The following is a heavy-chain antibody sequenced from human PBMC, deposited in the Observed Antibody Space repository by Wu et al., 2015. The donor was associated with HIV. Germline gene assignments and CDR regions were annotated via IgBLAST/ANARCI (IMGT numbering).Heavy chain of an antibody. CDR1: RDTFKRFA. D-gene: IGHD4-17*01. Sequence: QVQLVQSGTEIKKPGSSVKVSCKASRDTFKRFAITWVRQAPGQGLEWMGWINPNDGGTNYAQKFQGRVTMTRDTSIRTAYMELSRLRSDDTAVYYCARGPPYTTVTTYKNWYFDLWGRGALVTVSS. V-gene: IGHV1-2*02. J-gene: IGHJ2*01. CDR2: INPNDGGT. CDR3: ARGPPYTTVTTYKNWYFDL.